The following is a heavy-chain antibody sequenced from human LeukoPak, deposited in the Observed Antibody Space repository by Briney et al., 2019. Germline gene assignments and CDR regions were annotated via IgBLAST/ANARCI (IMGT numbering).Heavy chain of an antibody. D-gene: IGHD3-10*01. CDR3: ARSHITMVRGVIKPGDY. CDR2: INTNTGNP. CDR1: GGTFSSYA. J-gene: IGHJ4*02. V-gene: IGHV7-4-1*02. Sequence: ASVKVSCKASGGTFSSYAISWVRQAPGQGLEWMGWINTNTGNPTYAQGFTGRFVFSLDTSVSTAYLQISSLKAEDTAVYYCARSHITMVRGVIKPGDYWGQGTLVTVSS.